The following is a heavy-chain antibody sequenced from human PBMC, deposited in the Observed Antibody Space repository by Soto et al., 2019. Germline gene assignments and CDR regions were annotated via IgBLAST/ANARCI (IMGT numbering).Heavy chain of an antibody. CDR1: GGSFSGYY. J-gene: IGHJ6*02. CDR2: INHSGST. CDR3: ARAPEPLRRYGMDV. Sequence: QVQLQQWGAGLLKPSETLSLTCAVYGGSFSGYYWSWIRQPPGKGLEWIGEINHSGSTNYNPSLKSRVTISVDTSKNQFSLKLSSVTAADTAVYYCARAPEPLRRYGMDVWGQGTTVTVSS. D-gene: IGHD5-12*01. V-gene: IGHV4-34*01.